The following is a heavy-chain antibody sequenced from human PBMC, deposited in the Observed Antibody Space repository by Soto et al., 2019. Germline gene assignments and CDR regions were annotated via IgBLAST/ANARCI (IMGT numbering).Heavy chain of an antibody. D-gene: IGHD6-19*01. CDR2: ISPYTGDT. CDR3: AKTGGWNWFDP. Sequence: QVQLVQSGAEVKKPGASVKVSCKASGYTFTDYGISWVRQAPGQELEWMGWISPYTGDTKYPQRLQGRVTVTADTSTSTAYMTLRSLKSDDTAVYYCAKTGGWNWFDPWGQGTLVSVSS. J-gene: IGHJ5*02. CDR1: GYTFTDYG. V-gene: IGHV1-18*01.